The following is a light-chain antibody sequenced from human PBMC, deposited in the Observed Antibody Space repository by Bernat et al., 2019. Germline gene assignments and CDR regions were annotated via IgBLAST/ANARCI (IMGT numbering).Light chain of an antibody. CDR1: QSISSY. CDR3: QQGYSTPRT. J-gene: IGKJ2*01. V-gene: IGKV1-39*01. Sequence: DIQMTQSPSSLSASVGDRVTITCRASQSISSYLNWYQQKPEKAPKLLIYAASSLQSGVPSRFSGSGSGTDFTLTISSLQPEDFATYYCQQGYSTPRTFGQGTKLEIK. CDR2: AAS.